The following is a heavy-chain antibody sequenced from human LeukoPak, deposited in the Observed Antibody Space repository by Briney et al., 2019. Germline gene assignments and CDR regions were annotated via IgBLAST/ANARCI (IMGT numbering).Heavy chain of an antibody. D-gene: IGHD1-26*01. J-gene: IGHJ3*02. CDR2: IYTSGST. V-gene: IGHV4-61*02. CDR1: GGSISSGSYY. Sequence: SETLSLTCTVSGGSISSGSYYWSRIRQPAGKGLEWIGRIYTSGSTNYNPSLKSRVTISVDTSKNQFSLKLSSVTAADTAVYYCARETVGAKEDIWGQGTMVTVSS. CDR3: ARETVGAKEDI.